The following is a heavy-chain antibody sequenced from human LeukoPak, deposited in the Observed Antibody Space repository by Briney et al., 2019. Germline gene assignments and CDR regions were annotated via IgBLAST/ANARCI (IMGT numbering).Heavy chain of an antibody. CDR2: IYYSGST. D-gene: IGHD3-22*01. CDR3: ARAVPRYYYDSSGYGY. Sequence: SETLSLTCTVSGGSISSYYWSWIRQPPGKGLEWIGYIYYSGSTNYNPSLKSRVTISVDTSKNQFSLKLSSVTAADTAVYYCARAVPRYYYDSSGYGYWGQGTLVTVSS. CDR1: GGSISSYY. V-gene: IGHV4-59*12. J-gene: IGHJ4*02.